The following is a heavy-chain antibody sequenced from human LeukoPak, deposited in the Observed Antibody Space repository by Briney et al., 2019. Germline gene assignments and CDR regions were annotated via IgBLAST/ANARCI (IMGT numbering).Heavy chain of an antibody. CDR2: INPNSGGT. Sequence: GASVKVSCKASGYTFTGYYMHWVRQAPGQGLEWMGWINPNSGGTNYAQKFQGRVTMTRDTSISTAYMELSRLRSDATAVYYCARVIAAAGTNWFDPWGQGTLVTVSS. CDR3: ARVIAAAGTNWFDP. J-gene: IGHJ5*02. CDR1: GYTFTGYY. V-gene: IGHV1-2*02. D-gene: IGHD6-13*01.